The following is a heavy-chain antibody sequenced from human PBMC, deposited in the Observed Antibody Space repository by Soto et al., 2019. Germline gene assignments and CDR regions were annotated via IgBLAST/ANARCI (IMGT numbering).Heavy chain of an antibody. CDR1: GYTFTSYG. Sequence: QVQLVQSGAEVKKPGASVKVSCKASGYTFTSYGISWVRQAPGQGLEWMGWISAYNGNTNYAQKLQGRVTMTTDTSTSTAYRELRSLRSDDTAVYYGARAGLAAAAGTGGDYWGQGTLVTVSS. V-gene: IGHV1-18*01. J-gene: IGHJ4*02. CDR3: ARAGLAAAAGTGGDY. CDR2: ISAYNGNT. D-gene: IGHD6-13*01.